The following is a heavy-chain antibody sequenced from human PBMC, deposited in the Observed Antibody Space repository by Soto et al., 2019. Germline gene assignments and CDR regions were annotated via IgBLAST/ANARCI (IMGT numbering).Heavy chain of an antibody. CDR1: GFTFSSYS. CDR3: AKRELLYYYGMDV. D-gene: IGHD2-21*02. Sequence: LRLSCAASGFTFSSYSMSWVRQAPGKGLEWVSGFRTSGDGGTTYYADSVKGRFTISRDNSKNMLFLQMNSLRAEDTAIYYCAKRELLYYYGMDVWGQGTTVTVSS. CDR2: FRTSGDGGTT. V-gene: IGHV3-23*01. J-gene: IGHJ6*02.